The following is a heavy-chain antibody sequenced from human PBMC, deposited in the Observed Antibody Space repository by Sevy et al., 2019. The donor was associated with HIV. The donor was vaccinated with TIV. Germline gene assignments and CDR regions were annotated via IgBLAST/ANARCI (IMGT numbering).Heavy chain of an antibody. V-gene: IGHV6-1*01. J-gene: IGHJ3*02. D-gene: IGHD3-9*01. Sequence: SQILSLTCAISGDSVSSNSAAWNWIRQSPSRGLEWLGRTYYRSKWYNDYAVSVKSRITINPDTSKNQFSLQLNSVTPEDTAVYYCARGGYDILTGFETDDAFDIWGQGTMVTVSS. CDR3: ARGGYDILTGFETDDAFDI. CDR1: GDSVSSNSAA. CDR2: TYYRSKWYN.